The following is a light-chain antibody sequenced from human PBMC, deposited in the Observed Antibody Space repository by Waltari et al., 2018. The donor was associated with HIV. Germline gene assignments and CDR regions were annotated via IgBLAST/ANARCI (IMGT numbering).Light chain of an antibody. V-gene: IGKV1-16*01. CDR2: DAS. Sequence: DIQMTQSPSSLSASVGDGVTISCRASQGISHYLVWYQQKPGKAPRTLIYDASILQSGVPSRFSAGGFGTDFTLTISSLQPDDFATYYCQQYNYYPGTFGQGTRLDI. CDR3: QQYNYYPGT. J-gene: IGKJ5*01. CDR1: QGISHY.